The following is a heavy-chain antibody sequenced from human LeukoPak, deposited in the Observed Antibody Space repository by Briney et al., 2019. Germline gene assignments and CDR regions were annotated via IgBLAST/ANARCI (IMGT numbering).Heavy chain of an antibody. J-gene: IGHJ3*02. CDR2: IIPIFGTA. Sequence: ASVKVSCKASGGTFSSYAISWVRQAPGQGLEWMGGIIPIFGTANYAQKFQGRVTITADKSTSTAYMELSSLRSEDTAVYYCARKGYCSGGSCSGDAFDIWGQGTMVTVSS. CDR3: ARKGYCSGGSCSGDAFDI. D-gene: IGHD2-15*01. CDR1: GGTFSSYA. V-gene: IGHV1-69*06.